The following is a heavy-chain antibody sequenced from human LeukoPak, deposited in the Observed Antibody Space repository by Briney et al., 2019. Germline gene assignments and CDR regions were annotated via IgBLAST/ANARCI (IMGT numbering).Heavy chain of an antibody. Sequence: SETLPLTCTVSGGSISSYYWSWIRQPAGKGLEWIGRIYTSGSTNYNPSLKSQVTVSVDTSKNQFSLKLSSVTAADTAVYYCARGYYDFWSGPPLRARLNAFDIWGQGTMVTVSS. CDR2: IYTSGST. J-gene: IGHJ3*02. CDR3: ARGYYDFWSGPPLRARLNAFDI. V-gene: IGHV4-4*07. CDR1: GGSISSYY. D-gene: IGHD3-3*01.